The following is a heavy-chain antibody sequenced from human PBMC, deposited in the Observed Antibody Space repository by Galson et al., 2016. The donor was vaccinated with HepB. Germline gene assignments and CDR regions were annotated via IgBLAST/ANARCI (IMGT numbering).Heavy chain of an antibody. CDR1: GFSFSDYA. Sequence: SLRLSCAGSGFSFSDYAMNWVRQAPGTGLEWVSGISRSGDVPYYADSVKGRFRISRDNARSTVYLEMNSLRVDDSAVYYCAKVQGGYSVFWGQGMLVSVSS. D-gene: IGHD5/OR15-5a*01. CDR2: ISRSGDVP. CDR3: AKVQGGYSVF. V-gene: IGHV3-23*01. J-gene: IGHJ4*02.